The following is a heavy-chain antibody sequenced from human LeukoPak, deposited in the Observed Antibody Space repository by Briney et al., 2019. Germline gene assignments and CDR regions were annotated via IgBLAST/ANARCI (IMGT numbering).Heavy chain of an antibody. CDR3: ARGHVPGSTRHWDF. J-gene: IGHJ4*02. V-gene: IGHV3-74*01. Sequence: GGSLRLSCEASGFTFSSHWMHWVRQVPGKGLVWVARIRGDENEIDYADSVKGRFTTSRDNAKNTLYLQTNSLRGEDTAVDCFARGHVPGSTRHWDFWGQGTLLTVSS. CDR1: GFTFSSHW. D-gene: IGHD3-10*01. CDR2: IRGDENEI.